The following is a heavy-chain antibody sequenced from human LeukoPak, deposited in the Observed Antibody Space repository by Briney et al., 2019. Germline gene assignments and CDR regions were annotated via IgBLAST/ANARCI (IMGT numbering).Heavy chain of an antibody. CDR3: SRVTYAHVDY. Sequence: WGSVRVSCTASGYIFTGHEMNWVRQAPGQGLEWMGWINRNSGKKDYAQTLKGRVTITRDNSIRTVYMQLSSLRSDDTAVYYCSRVTYAHVDYWGKGPLVSVTS. CDR1: GYIFTGHE. J-gene: IGHJ4*02. D-gene: IGHD2-2*01. V-gene: IGHV1-8*01. CDR2: INRNSGKK.